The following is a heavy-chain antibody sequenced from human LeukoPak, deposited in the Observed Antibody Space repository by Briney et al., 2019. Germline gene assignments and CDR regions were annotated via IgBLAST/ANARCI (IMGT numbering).Heavy chain of an antibody. V-gene: IGHV4-59*01. Sequence: SETLSPTCTVSGGSISSYYWSWIRQPPGKGLEWIGYIYYSGSTNYNPSLKSRVTISVDTSKNQFSLKLSSVTAADTAVYYCAREALRGDYVWGSYRLYYFDYWGQGTLVTVSS. J-gene: IGHJ4*02. CDR1: GGSISSYY. D-gene: IGHD3-16*02. CDR2: IYYSGST. CDR3: AREALRGDYVWGSYRLYYFDY.